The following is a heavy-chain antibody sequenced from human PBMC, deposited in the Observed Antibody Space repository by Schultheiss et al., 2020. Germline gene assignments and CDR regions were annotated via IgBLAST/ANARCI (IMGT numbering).Heavy chain of an antibody. J-gene: IGHJ4*02. Sequence: SQTLSLTCTVSGGSISRYYWSWIRQTPGKGLEWIGYIYYSGSTNYNPSLKSRVTISVDTSKNQFSLKLSSVTAADTAVYYCARASPDGRYSYGYDYWGQGTLVTVSS. CDR3: ARASPDGRYSYGYDY. D-gene: IGHD5-18*01. CDR1: GGSISRYY. CDR2: IYYSGST. V-gene: IGHV4-59*12.